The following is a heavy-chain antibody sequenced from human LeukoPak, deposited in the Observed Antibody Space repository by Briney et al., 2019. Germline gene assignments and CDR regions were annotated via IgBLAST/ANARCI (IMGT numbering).Heavy chain of an antibody. Sequence: GGSLRLSCAASGFTFDDYAMHWVRQAPGKGLEWVSGISWNSGSIGYADSVKGRFTISRDNAKNSLYLQMNSLSTEDTALYYCARFDSGWQALDYWGQGTLVTVSS. V-gene: IGHV3-9*01. CDR1: GFTFDDYA. CDR3: ARFDSGWQALDY. J-gene: IGHJ4*02. D-gene: IGHD6-19*01. CDR2: ISWNSGSI.